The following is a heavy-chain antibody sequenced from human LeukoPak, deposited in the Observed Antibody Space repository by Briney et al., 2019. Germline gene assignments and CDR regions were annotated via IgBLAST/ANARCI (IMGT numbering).Heavy chain of an antibody. J-gene: IGHJ4*02. V-gene: IGHV4-4*07. CDR3: ARDRGWGLSLAY. CDR1: GFTVSSNY. D-gene: IGHD3-16*02. CDR2: ISPSEST. Sequence: PGGSLRLSCAASGFTVSSNYMSWVRQAPGKGLEWIGRISPSESTQYNPSLKSRVTMSLDTSKNQFSLKLSSVTAADTAVYYSARDRGWGLSLAYWGQGALVTVSS.